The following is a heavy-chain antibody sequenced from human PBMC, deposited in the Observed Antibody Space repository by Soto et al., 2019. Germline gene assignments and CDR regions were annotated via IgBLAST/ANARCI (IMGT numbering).Heavy chain of an antibody. D-gene: IGHD3-10*01. J-gene: IGHJ3*02. CDR3: AKLMYGSGSFSGDDAFDI. CDR2: ISYDGSNK. V-gene: IGHV3-30*18. Sequence: GGSLRPSCAASGFTFSSYGMHWVRQAPGKGLEWVAVISYDGSNKYYADSVKGRFTISRDNSKNTLYLQMNSLRAEDTAVYYCAKLMYGSGSFSGDDAFDIWGQGTMVTVSS. CDR1: GFTFSSYG.